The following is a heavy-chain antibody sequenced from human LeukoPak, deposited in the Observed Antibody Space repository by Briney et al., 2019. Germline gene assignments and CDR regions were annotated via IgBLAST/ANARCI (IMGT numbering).Heavy chain of an antibody. CDR2: IIPIFGTA. V-gene: IGHV1-69*13. J-gene: IGHJ5*02. CDR1: GGTFSSYA. CDR3: ARETEKVVVVPAAISLGHWFDP. D-gene: IGHD2-2*02. Sequence: SVKVSCKASGGTFSSYAISWVRQAPGQGLEWMGGIIPIFGTANYAQKFQGRVTITADESTSTAYMELSSLRSEDTAVYYCARETEKVVVVPAAISLGHWFDPWGQGTLVTVSS.